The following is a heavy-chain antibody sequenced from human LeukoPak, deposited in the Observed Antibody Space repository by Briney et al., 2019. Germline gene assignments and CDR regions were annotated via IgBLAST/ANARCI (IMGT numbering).Heavy chain of an antibody. J-gene: IGHJ4*02. CDR2: ISSSSSYI. D-gene: IGHD6-19*01. V-gene: IGHV3-21*01. CDR3: ARVPKLYSSGWYLGGAAAVSDY. Sequence: GGSLRLSCAASGFTFSSYNMNWVRQAPGKGLEWVSSISSSSSYIFFADSVKGRFTISRDNAKNSLYLQMNSLRAEDTAVYYCARVPKLYSSGWYLGGAAAVSDYWGQGTLVTVSS. CDR1: GFTFSSYN.